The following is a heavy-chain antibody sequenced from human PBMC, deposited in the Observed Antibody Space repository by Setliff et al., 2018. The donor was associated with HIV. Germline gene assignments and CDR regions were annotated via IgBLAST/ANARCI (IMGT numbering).Heavy chain of an antibody. CDR3: SRGARPTDEYVWFDP. CDR1: GFTFGDYP. V-gene: IGHV3-49*03. D-gene: IGHD4-17*01. J-gene: IGHJ5*02. CDR2: IRTKAYRGTT. Sequence: PGGSLRLSCATSGFTFGDYPMSWFRQAPGKGLEWVSFIRTKAYRGTTEYAASVEGRFTISRDDSTSFAYPQMNSLRTEDTAVYFCSRGARPTDEYVWFDPWGQGTLVTVSS.